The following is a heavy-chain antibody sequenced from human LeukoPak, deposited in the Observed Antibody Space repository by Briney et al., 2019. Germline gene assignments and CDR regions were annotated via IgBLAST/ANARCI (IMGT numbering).Heavy chain of an antibody. Sequence: ASVKVSFKASGYTFTSYGISWVRQAPGQGLEWMGWISAYNGNTNYAQKLQGRVTMTTDTSTSTAYMELRSLRSDDTAVYYCARDHESYNWFDPWGQGTLVTVSS. J-gene: IGHJ5*02. CDR2: ISAYNGNT. CDR3: ARDHESYNWFDP. V-gene: IGHV1-18*01. CDR1: GYTFTSYG.